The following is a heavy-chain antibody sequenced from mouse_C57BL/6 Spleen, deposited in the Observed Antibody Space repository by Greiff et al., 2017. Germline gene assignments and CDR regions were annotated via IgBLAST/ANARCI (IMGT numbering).Heavy chain of an antibody. CDR2: IDPSDSYT. V-gene: IGHV1-69*01. CDR1: GYTFTSYW. J-gene: IGHJ2*01. CDR3: ARSEDGLDY. Sequence: QVQLQQPGAELVMPGASVKLSCKASGYTFTSYWMHWVKQRPGQGLEWIGEIDPSDSYTNYNQKFKGKSTLTVDKSSSTAYMQLSSLTSEDSAVYYCARSEDGLDYWGQGTTLTVSS. D-gene: IGHD2-3*01.